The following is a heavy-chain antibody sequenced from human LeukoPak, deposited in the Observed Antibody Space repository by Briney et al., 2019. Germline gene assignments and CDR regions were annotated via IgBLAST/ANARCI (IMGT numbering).Heavy chain of an antibody. J-gene: IGHJ4*02. CDR2: ISSSSSYI. CDR3: ARDVRTYYDFWSGYYIDY. CDR1: GFTFSSYS. Sequence: GGSLKLSCAASGFTFSSYSMNWVRQAPGKGLEWVSSISSSSSYIYYADSVKGRFTISRDNAKNSLYLQMNSPRAEDTAVYYCARDVRTYYDFWSGYYIDYWGQGTLVTVSS. V-gene: IGHV3-21*01. D-gene: IGHD3-3*01.